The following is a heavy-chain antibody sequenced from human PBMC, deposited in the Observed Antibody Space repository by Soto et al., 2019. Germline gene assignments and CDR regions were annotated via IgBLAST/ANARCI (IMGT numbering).Heavy chain of an antibody. V-gene: IGHV4-34*01. CDR1: GGSFSGYY. CDR2: IYYSGST. D-gene: IGHD6-13*01. Sequence: SETLSLTCAVYGGSFSGYYWSWIRQPPGKGLEWIGSIYYSGSTYYNPSLKSRVTISVDTSKNQFSLKLSSVTAADTAVYYCARQAAGSIYYYYYYGMDVWGQGTTVTVSS. CDR3: ARQAAGSIYYYYYYGMDV. J-gene: IGHJ6*02.